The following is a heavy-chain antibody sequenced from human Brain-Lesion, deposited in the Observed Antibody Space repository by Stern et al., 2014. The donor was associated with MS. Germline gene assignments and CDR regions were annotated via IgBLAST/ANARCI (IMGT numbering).Heavy chain of an antibody. D-gene: IGHD3-3*01. J-gene: IGHJ6*02. CDR3: ARDQRGITIFGVVTDYYYLGMDV. CDR1: GYIFTGYY. CDR2: INPNTGGT. Sequence: QVQLVESGAEVKKPGASVKGSCKTSGYIFTGYYIHWVRQAPGQGLEWMAWINPNTGGTKHAQKFQGRVTMSRDTSISTAYVELSSLTSDDTAVYYCARDQRGITIFGVVTDYYYLGMDVWGQGTTVTVSS. V-gene: IGHV1-2*02.